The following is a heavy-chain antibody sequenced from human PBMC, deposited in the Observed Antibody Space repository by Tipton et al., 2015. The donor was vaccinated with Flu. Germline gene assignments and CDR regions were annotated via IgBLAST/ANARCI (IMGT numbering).Heavy chain of an antibody. D-gene: IGHD1-26*01. CDR3: AKSGGFDS. CDR1: GFTFSSYG. J-gene: IGHJ4*02. V-gene: IGHV3-23*01. Sequence: GSLRLSCAASGFTFSSYGMIWVRQAPGKGLEWVSSISNSGALTYYADSVKGRFTISRDNSKDMLYLQMNSLRAEDTAVFYCAKSGGFDSWNQGALVIVSS. CDR2: ISNSGALT.